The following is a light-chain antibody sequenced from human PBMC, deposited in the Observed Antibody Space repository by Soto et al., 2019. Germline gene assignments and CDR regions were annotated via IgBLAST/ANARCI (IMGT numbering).Light chain of an antibody. CDR3: SSYTGSNTLYV. CDR1: SSDVGAYNY. CDR2: EVT. J-gene: IGLJ1*01. V-gene: IGLV2-14*01. Sequence: QSVLTQPASVSGSPGQSITISCTGTSSDVGAYNYVSWYQQYPGKAPRLMITEVTSRPSGISNRFSGSKSGNSASLTISGLQAEDEAEYYCSSYTGSNTLYVFGTGTKVTVL.